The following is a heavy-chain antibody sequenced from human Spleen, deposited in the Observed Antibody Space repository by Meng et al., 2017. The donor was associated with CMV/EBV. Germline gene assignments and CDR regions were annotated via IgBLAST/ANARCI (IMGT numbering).Heavy chain of an antibody. CDR3: ARNGHYSLDY. J-gene: IGHJ4*02. CDR1: GHCLMTGDW. CDR2: ILHSGTT. Sequence: SLPFALSGHCLMTGDWWSWVRQPPGSGLEWLEEILHSGTTTYNPSLKSRVTISLDAFKNEFSLKLTSVTAADTAVYYCARNGHYSLDYWSLGTLVTVSS. V-gene: IGHV4-4*02. D-gene: IGHD3-22*01.